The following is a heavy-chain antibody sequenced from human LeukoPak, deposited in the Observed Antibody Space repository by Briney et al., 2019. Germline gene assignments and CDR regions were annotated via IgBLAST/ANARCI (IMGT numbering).Heavy chain of an antibody. CDR1: GFTVSSNY. V-gene: IGHV3-66*01. J-gene: IGHJ4*02. CDR3: AWGDYGDNLDY. D-gene: IGHD4-17*01. CDR2: IYSGGST. Sequence: GGSLRLSCAASGFTVSSNYMSWVRQAPGKGLEWVSVIYSGGSTYYADSVKGRFTISRDDSKNTLYLQMNSLRAEDTAVYYCAWGDYGDNLDYWGQGTLVTVSS.